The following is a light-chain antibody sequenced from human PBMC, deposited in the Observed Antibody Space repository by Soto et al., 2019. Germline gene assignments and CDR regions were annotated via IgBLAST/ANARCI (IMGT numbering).Light chain of an antibody. V-gene: IGKV1-33*01. CDR3: QQYDNLVS. CDR2: DTS. J-gene: IGKJ2*01. Sequence: DIQMTQSPSSLSASVGDRVTITCQASRDIKNYLNWYQQKPGKAPKLLIYDTSELDTGVPSRFSGSGSGTRFTFTISSLEPEDVATYYCQQYDNLVSFGQGTKLELK. CDR1: RDIKNY.